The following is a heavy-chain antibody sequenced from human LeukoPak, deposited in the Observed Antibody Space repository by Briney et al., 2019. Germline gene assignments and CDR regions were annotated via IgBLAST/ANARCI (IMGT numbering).Heavy chain of an antibody. CDR3: ARAFTPEASPDSYYYYMDV. Sequence: GASVKVSCKASGYTFTSYYMHWVRQAPGQGLEWMGIINPSGGSTSYAQKFQGRVTMTRDMSTSTVYMELSSLRSEDTAVYYCARAFTPEASPDSYYYYMDVWGKGTTVTVSS. CDR1: GYTFTSYY. D-gene: IGHD2-15*01. V-gene: IGHV1-46*01. J-gene: IGHJ6*03. CDR2: INPSGGST.